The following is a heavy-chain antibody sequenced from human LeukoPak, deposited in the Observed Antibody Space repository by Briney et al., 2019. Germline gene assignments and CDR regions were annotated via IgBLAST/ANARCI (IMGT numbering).Heavy chain of an antibody. D-gene: IGHD3-22*01. CDR3: AKLSDYYDSSGYSDY. V-gene: IGHV3-21*01. Sequence: PGGSLRLSCAASGFTFSTYSMNWVRQAPGKGREWVSSISSSGSYIYYADSVKGRFTISGDNAKNSLYLQMNSLRADDTAVYYCAKLSDYYDSSGYSDYWGQGTLVTVSS. CDR1: GFTFSTYS. CDR2: ISSSGSYI. J-gene: IGHJ4*02.